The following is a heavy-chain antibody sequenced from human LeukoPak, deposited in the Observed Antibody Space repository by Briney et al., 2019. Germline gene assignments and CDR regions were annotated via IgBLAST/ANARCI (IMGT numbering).Heavy chain of an antibody. CDR1: GGTFSSYA. D-gene: IGHD6-13*01. Sequence: GASVKVSCKASGGTFSSYAISWVRQAPGQGLEWMGRIIPILGIANYAQKFQGRVTITADKSTSTAYMELNSLRAEDTAVYYCAKDHVYSSSWNWFDPWGQGTLVTVSS. CDR3: AKDHVYSSSWNWFDP. CDR2: IIPILGIA. V-gene: IGHV1-69*04. J-gene: IGHJ5*02.